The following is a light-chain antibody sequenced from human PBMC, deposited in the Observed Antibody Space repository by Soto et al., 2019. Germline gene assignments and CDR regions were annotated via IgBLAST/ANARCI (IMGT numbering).Light chain of an antibody. CDR2: GAS. CDR3: QQYNNWWT. V-gene: IGKV3-15*01. Sequence: EIVMTQSPATLSVSPGERATLSCRASQSVSSSLAWYQQKAGQAPRLLIYGASTRATGIPARFGGSGSGTEFTLTISXLQSEDLAVYYCQQYNNWWTFGQGTKVDIK. J-gene: IGKJ1*01. CDR1: QSVSSS.